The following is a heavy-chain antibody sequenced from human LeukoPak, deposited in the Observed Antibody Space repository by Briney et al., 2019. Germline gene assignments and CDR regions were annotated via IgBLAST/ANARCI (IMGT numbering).Heavy chain of an antibody. V-gene: IGHV3-23*01. D-gene: IGHD6-19*01. CDR2: ISGSGDST. CDR3: AKDRSSGWDRYFDY. J-gene: IGHJ4*02. CDR1: GFTFINYA. Sequence: GSLRLSCAASGFTFINYAMTWVRQAPGKGLEWVSAISGSGDSTFNADSVKGRFTISRDNSKNTLYLQMNSLRAEDTAMYYCAKDRSSGWDRYFDYWGQGTLVTVSS.